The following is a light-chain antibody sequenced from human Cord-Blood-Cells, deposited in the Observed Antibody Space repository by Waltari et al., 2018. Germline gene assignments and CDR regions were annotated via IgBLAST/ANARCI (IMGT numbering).Light chain of an antibody. CDR2: DAS. CDR3: QQYDNLLSIT. CDR1: QDISNY. J-gene: IGKJ5*01. Sequence: DIQITQSPSSLSASVGDRVTITCQASQDISNYLNWYQQKPGKAPKLLIYDASNLETGVPSRFSGSGSGTDFTFTISSLQPEDIATDYCQQYDNLLSITFGQGTRLEIK. V-gene: IGKV1-33*01.